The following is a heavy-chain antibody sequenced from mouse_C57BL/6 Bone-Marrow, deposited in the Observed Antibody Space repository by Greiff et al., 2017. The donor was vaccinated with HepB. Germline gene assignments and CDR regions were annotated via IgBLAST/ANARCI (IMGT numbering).Heavy chain of an antibody. D-gene: IGHD1-1*01. J-gene: IGHJ3*01. CDR2: IHPNSGST. Sequence: QVQLQQPGAELVKPGASVKLSCKASGYTFTSYWMHWVKQRPGQGLEWIGMIHPNSGSTNYNEKFKSKATLTVDKSSSTAYMQLSSLTSEDSAVYYCARMRHYYGSRGAGFAYWGQGTLVTVSA. CDR3: ARMRHYYGSRGAGFAY. V-gene: IGHV1-64*01. CDR1: GYTFTSYW.